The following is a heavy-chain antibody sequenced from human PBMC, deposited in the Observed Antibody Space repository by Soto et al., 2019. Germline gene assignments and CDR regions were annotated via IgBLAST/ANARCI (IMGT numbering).Heavy chain of an antibody. V-gene: IGHV4-34*01. CDR2: INHSRSI. CDR3: ARGVTYSSGGYYYYYGMDV. D-gene: IGHD3-22*01. Sequence: SETLSLTCAVYGRSFSSYYWGWIRQPPGKGLEWIGEINHSRSINYNPSLKSRVTIAVDTSKKQFSLILRSVTAADTAVYYCARGVTYSSGGYYYYYGMDVWGQGTTVTVSS. J-gene: IGHJ6*02. CDR1: GRSFSSYY.